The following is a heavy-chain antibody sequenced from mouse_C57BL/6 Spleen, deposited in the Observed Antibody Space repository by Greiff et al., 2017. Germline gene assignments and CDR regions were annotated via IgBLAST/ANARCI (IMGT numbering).Heavy chain of an antibody. Sequence: EVKVVVSGGGLVKPGGSLKLSCAASGFTFSDYGMHWVRQAPEKGLAWVAYISSGSSTIYYADTVKGRFTISRDNAKNTLFLQMTSLRSEDTAMYYCARGDGSSKGYFDVWGTGTTVTVSS. D-gene: IGHD1-1*01. J-gene: IGHJ1*03. V-gene: IGHV5-17*01. CDR3: ARGDGSSKGYFDV. CDR1: GFTFSDYG. CDR2: ISSGSSTI.